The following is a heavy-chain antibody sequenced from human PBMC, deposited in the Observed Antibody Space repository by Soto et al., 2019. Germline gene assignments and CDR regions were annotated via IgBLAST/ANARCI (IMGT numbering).Heavy chain of an antibody. Sequence: PGGSLRLSCAASGFTFSSYSMNWVRQAPGKGLEWVSYISSSSSTIYYADSVKGRFTISRDNPKNTLYLQMNSLRAEDTAVYYCAKGSRNYADYYYYGMDVWGQGTTVTVSS. CDR2: ISSSSSTI. J-gene: IGHJ6*02. CDR1: GFTFSSYS. CDR3: AKGSRNYADYYYYGMDV. V-gene: IGHV3-48*01. D-gene: IGHD1-7*01.